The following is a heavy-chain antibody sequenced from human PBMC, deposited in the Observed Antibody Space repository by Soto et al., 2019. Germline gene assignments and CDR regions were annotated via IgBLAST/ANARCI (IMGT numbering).Heavy chain of an antibody. V-gene: IGHV3-23*01. CDR1: GFTFSSYS. D-gene: IGHD3-10*01. J-gene: IGHJ4*02. CDR2: TGGDGGTT. Sequence: EVQLLESGGGLVQPGGSLRLSCAASGFTFSSYSMSWVRQAPGKGLEWVSGFSTGGDGGTTYYADSVKGRFTISRDNSKNTLFRQMNSLRAEDTAIYYCAKKVNAGPGSQFFDYWGQGTLVAVSS. CDR3: AKKVNAGPGSQFFDY.